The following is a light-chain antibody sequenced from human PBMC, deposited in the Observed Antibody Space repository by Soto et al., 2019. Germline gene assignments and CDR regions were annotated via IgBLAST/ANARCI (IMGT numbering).Light chain of an antibody. CDR1: SSNIGSNP. Sequence: QSVLTQPPSASGTPGQRVTISCSGSSSNIGSNPVNWYQQLPGTAPKLLIYSNNQRPSGVPDRFSGSKSGTSASLASSGLQSEDEADYDCAAWDDSLNGPVFGGGTNLTVL. J-gene: IGLJ2*01. CDR2: SNN. V-gene: IGLV1-44*01. CDR3: AAWDDSLNGPV.